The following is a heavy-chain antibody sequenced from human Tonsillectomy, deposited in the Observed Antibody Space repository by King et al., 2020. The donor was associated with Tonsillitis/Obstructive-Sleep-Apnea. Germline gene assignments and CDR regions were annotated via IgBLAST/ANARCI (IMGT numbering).Heavy chain of an antibody. Sequence: VQLVESGGGVVQPGRSLRLSCAASGFTFSDYSMYWVRQAPGKGLEWVAVIRYDGSNKYSADSVKGRFTISRDNSKNTLYLQMNNLRADDTAVYYCARDQALGYCSSTSCSQIDYWGQGTLVTVSS. CDR3: ARDQALGYCSSTSCSQIDY. V-gene: IGHV3-33*01. J-gene: IGHJ4*02. CDR2: IRYDGSNK. CDR1: GFTFSDYS. D-gene: IGHD2-2*01.